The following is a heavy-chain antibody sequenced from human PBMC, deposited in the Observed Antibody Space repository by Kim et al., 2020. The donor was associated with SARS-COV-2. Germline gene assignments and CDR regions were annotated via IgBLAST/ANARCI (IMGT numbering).Heavy chain of an antibody. J-gene: IGHJ4*02. CDR3: ALLRYFDWLFDY. D-gene: IGHD3-9*01. CDR2: INHSGST. Sequence: SETLSLTCAVYGGSFSGYYWSWIRQPPGKGLEWIGEINHSGSTNYNPSLKSRVTISVDTSKNQFSLKLSSVTAADTAVYYCALLRYFDWLFDYWGQGTLVTVSS. V-gene: IGHV4-34*01. CDR1: GGSFSGYY.